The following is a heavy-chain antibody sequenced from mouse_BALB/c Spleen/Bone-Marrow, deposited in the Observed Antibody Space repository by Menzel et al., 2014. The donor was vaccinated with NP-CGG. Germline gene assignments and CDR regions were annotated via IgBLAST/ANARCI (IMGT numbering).Heavy chain of an antibody. CDR3: ARHAYYDQTEVSFIY. CDR1: GFTFSNYG. V-gene: IGHV5-9-2*01. CDR2: ISGGGSYT. Sequence: DVKLVESGGGLVKSGGSLKLSCAASGFTFSNYGMSWVRQTPEKRLEWVATISGGGSYTFYSDSVKGRFTISRDNAKNNLYLQLGSLRSEDTAVYYCARHAYYDQTEVSFIYWGQGTLVTVSA. J-gene: IGHJ3*01. D-gene: IGHD2-4*01.